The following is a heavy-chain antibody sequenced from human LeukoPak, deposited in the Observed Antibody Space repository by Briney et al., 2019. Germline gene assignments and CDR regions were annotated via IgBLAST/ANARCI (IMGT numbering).Heavy chain of an antibody. CDR2: IRYDGTNK. CDR3: AKEAVAGTNRRYYFDY. D-gene: IGHD6-19*01. V-gene: IGHV3-30*02. J-gene: IGHJ4*02. Sequence: GGSLRLSCAASGFTFSSYGMHWVRQAPGKGLEWVAFIRYDGTNKYYADSVKGRFAISRDNAKNSLYLQMNSLRAEDTAVYYCAKEAVAGTNRRYYFDYWGQGTLVTVSS. CDR1: GFTFSSYG.